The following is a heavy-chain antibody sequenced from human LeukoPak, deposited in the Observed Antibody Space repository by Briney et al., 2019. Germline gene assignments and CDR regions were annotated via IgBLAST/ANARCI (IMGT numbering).Heavy chain of an antibody. CDR3: ARAPTGY. D-gene: IGHD4-17*01. J-gene: IGHJ4*02. V-gene: IGHV3-30-3*01. Sequence: GTSLRLSCAASGFTFSSYAMHWVRQAPGKGLEWVAVISYDGSNKYYADSVKGRFTISRDNSKNTLYLQMNSLRAEDTAVYYCARAPTGYWGQGTLVTVSS. CDR2: ISYDGSNK. CDR1: GFTFSSYA.